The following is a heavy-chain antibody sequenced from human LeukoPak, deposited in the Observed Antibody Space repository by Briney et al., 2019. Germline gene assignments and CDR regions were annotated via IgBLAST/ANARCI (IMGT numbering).Heavy chain of an antibody. Sequence: ASVKVSCKASGGTFSSYAISWVRQAPGQGLEWMGIINPSGGSTSYAQKFQGRVTMTRDTSTSTVYMELSSLRSEDTAVYYCAREGIAVSNWFDPWGQGTLVTASS. V-gene: IGHV1-46*01. CDR3: AREGIAVSNWFDP. CDR1: GGTFSSYA. J-gene: IGHJ5*02. CDR2: INPSGGST. D-gene: IGHD6-19*01.